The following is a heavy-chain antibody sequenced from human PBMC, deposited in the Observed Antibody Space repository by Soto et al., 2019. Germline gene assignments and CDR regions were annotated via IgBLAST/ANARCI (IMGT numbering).Heavy chain of an antibody. Sequence: ASVKVSCKASGYTFTSYYMHWVRQAPGQGLEWMGIINPSGGSTSYAQKFQGRVTMTRDTSTSTVYMELSSLRSEDTAVYYWSRDLNSRINHGPCFDEWGQGTLLNV. J-gene: IGHJ4*02. CDR1: GYTFTSYY. CDR2: INPSGGST. D-gene: IGHD6-13*01. CDR3: SRDLNSRINHGPCFDE. V-gene: IGHV1-46*01.